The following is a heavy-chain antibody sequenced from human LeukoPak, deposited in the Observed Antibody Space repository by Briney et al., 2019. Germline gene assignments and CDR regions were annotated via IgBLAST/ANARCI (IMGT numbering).Heavy chain of an antibody. CDR1: GYTFTSYG. CDR3: ARVGRDMDEFSGYEPQKRGWFDP. J-gene: IGHJ5*02. V-gene: IGHV1-18*01. CDR2: ISAYNGNT. D-gene: IGHD5-12*01. Sequence: ASVKVSCKASGYTFTSYGISWVRQAPGQGLEWMGWISAYNGNTNCAQNLQGRVTMTIDTSTSTAYMELRSLRSDDTAVYYCARVGRDMDEFSGYEPQKRGWFDPWGQGTLVTVSS.